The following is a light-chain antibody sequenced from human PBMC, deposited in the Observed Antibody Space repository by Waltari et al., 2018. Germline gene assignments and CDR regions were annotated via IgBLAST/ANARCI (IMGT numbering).Light chain of an antibody. CDR3: AAWDDSLSGVV. J-gene: IGLJ2*01. V-gene: IGLV1-47*01. Sequence: QSVLTQPPSASGTPGQRVTISCSGRSSNIGSNYVYWYQQLPGTAPKLLIYKNKQRPSRVPDRFSGSKSGTSASRAISGLRSEDEADYSCAAWDDSLSGVVFGGGTKLTVL. CDR2: KNK. CDR1: SSNIGSNY.